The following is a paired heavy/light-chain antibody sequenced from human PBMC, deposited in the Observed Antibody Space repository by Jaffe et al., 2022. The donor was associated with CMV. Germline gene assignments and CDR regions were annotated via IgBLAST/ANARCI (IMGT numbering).Heavy chain of an antibody. D-gene: IGHD3-3*01. V-gene: IGHV4-59*01. CDR1: SASFSSYY. CDR3: ARVHTIFGVVVKPGYYFDY. Sequence: QVQLQESGPGLVKPSETLSLTCTVSSASFSSYYWSWIRQPPGKGLEWIGYIYYTGSTNYNPSLKSRVTISFGTSKNQFSLSLSSATAADTAVYYCARVHTIFGVVVKPGYYFDYWGQGTLVTVSS. CDR2: IYYTGST. J-gene: IGHJ4*02.
Light chain of an antibody. V-gene: IGKV3-20*01. CDR1: QSVSSSY. CDR3: QQYGTSPPWT. J-gene: IGKJ1*01. Sequence: EIVLTQSPGTLSLSPGERATLSCRASQSVSSSYLAWYQQKPGQAPRLLIYGASSRATGIPDRFSGSGSGTDFTLTISRLEPEDFAVYYCQQYGTSPPWTFGQGTKVEIK. CDR2: GAS.